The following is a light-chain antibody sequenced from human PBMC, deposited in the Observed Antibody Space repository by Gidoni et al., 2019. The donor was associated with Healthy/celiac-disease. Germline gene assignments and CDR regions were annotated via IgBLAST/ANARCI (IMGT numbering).Light chain of an antibody. CDR2: AAS. V-gene: IGKV1-39*01. CDR3: QQSYSNHRALT. Sequence: DIQMTHSPSSLSASVGDRVTITCRASQSISSYLNWYQQKPGKAPKLLIYAASSLQSGVPSRFSGSGSGTDFTLTISSLQPEDFATYYCQQSYSNHRALTSGGGTKVEIK. J-gene: IGKJ4*01. CDR1: QSISSY.